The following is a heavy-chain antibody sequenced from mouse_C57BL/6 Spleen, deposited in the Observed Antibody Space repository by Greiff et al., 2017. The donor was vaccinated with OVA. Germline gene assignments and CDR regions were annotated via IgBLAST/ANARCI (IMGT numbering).Heavy chain of an antibody. CDR2: IYPGDGDT. Sequence: VQLQQSGPELVKPGASVKISCKASGYAFSSSWMNWVKQRPGQGLEWIGRIYPGDGDTNYNGKFKGKATLTADKSSSTAYMQLSSLTSEDSAVYFCARPYYSKRAMDYWGQGNSVTVSS. CDR3: ARPYYSKRAMDY. V-gene: IGHV1-82*01. D-gene: IGHD2-5*01. J-gene: IGHJ4*01. CDR1: GYAFSSSW.